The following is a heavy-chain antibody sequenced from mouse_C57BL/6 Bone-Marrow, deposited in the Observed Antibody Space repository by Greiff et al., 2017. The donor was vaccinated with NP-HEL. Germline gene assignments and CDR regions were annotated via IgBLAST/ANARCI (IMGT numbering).Heavy chain of an antibody. J-gene: IGHJ4*01. CDR2: ISSGGDYI. Sequence: VQLKESGEGLVKPGGSLKLSCAASGFTFSSYAMSWVRQTPEKRLEWVAYISSGGDYIYYADTVKGRFTISRDNARNTLYLQMSSLKSEDTAMYYCTRGATVVGGYAMDYWGQGTSVTVSS. CDR3: TRGATVVGGYAMDY. CDR1: GFTFSSYA. V-gene: IGHV5-9-1*02. D-gene: IGHD1-1*01.